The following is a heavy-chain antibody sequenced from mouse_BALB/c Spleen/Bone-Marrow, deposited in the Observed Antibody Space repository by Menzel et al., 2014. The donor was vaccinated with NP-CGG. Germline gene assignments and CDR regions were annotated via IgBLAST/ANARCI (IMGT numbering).Heavy chain of an antibody. CDR1: GYTFTSYW. J-gene: IGHJ4*01. CDR3: TRSGTLGAMDY. D-gene: IGHD4-1*01. Sequence: QVQLQQSGAELVRPGASVKLSCKASGYTFTSYWINWVKQRPGQGLEWIGNIYPSDSYTNYNQKFKDKATLTVDKSSSTAYMQLSSPTSEDSVVYYCTRSGTLGAMDYWGQGTSVTVSS. V-gene: IGHV1-69*02. CDR2: IYPSDSYT.